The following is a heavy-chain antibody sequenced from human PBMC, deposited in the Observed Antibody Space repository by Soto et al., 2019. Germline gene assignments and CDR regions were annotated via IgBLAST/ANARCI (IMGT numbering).Heavy chain of an antibody. CDR3: GASSSSGGWFDY. CDR2: IIPIFGTA. V-gene: IGHV1-69*01. J-gene: IGHJ4*02. Sequence: QVQLVQSGAEVKKPGSSVKVSCKASGGTFSSYAISWVRQAPGQGLEWMGGIIPIFGTANYAQKFQGRVTITADESTRTAYMELSSLRSEDTAVYYCGASSSSGGWFDYWGQGTLVTVSS. CDR1: GGTFSSYA. D-gene: IGHD6-6*01.